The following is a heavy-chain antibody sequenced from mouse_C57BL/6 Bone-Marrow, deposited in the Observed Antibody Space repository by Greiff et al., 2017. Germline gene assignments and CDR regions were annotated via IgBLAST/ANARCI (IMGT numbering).Heavy chain of an antibody. CDR3: AREDY. CDR1: GYTFTSYW. J-gene: IGHJ2*01. V-gene: IGHV1-50*01. Sequence: QVQLQPPGAELVKPGASVKLSCKASGYTFTSYWMQWVKQRPGQGLEWIGEIDPSDSYTNYNQKFKGKATLTVDTSSSTAYMQLSSLTSEDSAVYYCAREDYWGQGTTLTVSS. CDR2: IDPSDSYT.